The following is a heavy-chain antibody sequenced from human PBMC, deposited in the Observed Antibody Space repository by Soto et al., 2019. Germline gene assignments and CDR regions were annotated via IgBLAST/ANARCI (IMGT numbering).Heavy chain of an antibody. CDR3: ARDYCSGTTCYEFDY. CDR1: GGTFSSYT. J-gene: IGHJ4*02. V-gene: IGHV1-69*04. Sequence: SVKVSCKASGGTFSSYTISWVRQAPGQGLEWMGRIIPILGIANYAQKFQGRVTITADKSTSTAYMELSSLRSEDTAMYYCARDYCSGTTCYEFDYWGQGTQVTSPQ. CDR2: IIPILGIA. D-gene: IGHD2-2*01.